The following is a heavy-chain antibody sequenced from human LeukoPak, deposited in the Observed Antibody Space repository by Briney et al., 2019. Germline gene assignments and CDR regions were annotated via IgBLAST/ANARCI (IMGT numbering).Heavy chain of an antibody. CDR3: AKDLYIVVVTAQVPFDY. V-gene: IGHV3-23*01. CDR2: ISGSGGST. J-gene: IGHJ4*02. CDR1: GFTFSSYG. Sequence: GGSLRLSCAASGFTFSSYGMSWVRQAPGKGLEWVSAISGSGGSTYYADSAKGRFTISRDNSKNTLYLQMNSLRAEDTAVYYCAKDLYIVVVTAQVPFDYWGQGTLVTVSS. D-gene: IGHD2-21*02.